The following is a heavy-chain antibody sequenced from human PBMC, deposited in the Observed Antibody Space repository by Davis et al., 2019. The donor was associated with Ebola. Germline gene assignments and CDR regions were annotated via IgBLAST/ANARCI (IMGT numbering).Heavy chain of an antibody. CDR3: ASSIAVAGTKPNYYYGMDV. Sequence: GGSLRLSCAASGFTVSSNYMSWVRQAPGKGLEWVSVIYSGGSTYYADSVKGRFTISRHNSKNTLYLQMNSLRAEDTAVYYCASSIAVAGTKPNYYYGMDVWGQGPRSPSP. V-gene: IGHV3-53*04. J-gene: IGHJ6*02. D-gene: IGHD6-19*01. CDR2: IYSGGST. CDR1: GFTVSSNY.